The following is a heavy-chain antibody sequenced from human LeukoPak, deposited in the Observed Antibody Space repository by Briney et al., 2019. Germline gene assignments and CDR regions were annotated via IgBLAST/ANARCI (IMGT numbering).Heavy chain of an antibody. CDR1: GGSISSSSYY. V-gene: IGHV4-39*07. J-gene: IGHJ3*02. D-gene: IGHD3-10*01. CDR3: ARDLVVRGNAFDI. Sequence: PSQTLSLTCTVSGGSISSSSYYWGWIRQPPGKGLEWIGSIYYSGSTYYNPSLKSRVTISVDTSKNQFSLKLSSVTAADTAVYYCARDLVVRGNAFDIWGQGTMVTVSS. CDR2: IYYSGST.